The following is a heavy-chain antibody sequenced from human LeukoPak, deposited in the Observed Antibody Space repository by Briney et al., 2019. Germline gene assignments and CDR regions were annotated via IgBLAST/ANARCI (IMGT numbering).Heavy chain of an antibody. Sequence: SETLSLTCTVSGDSISTNYWNWIRQPPGKGLEWIGFIYDSGSTTYNPSLKSRVTISEDTSKNQFSLKLSSVTAADTAVYYCVRGPYGSSISNWFDPWGQGLLVTVSS. CDR3: VRGPYGSSISNWFDP. V-gene: IGHV4-59*01. CDR1: GDSISTNY. CDR2: IYDSGST. D-gene: IGHD3-10*01. J-gene: IGHJ5*02.